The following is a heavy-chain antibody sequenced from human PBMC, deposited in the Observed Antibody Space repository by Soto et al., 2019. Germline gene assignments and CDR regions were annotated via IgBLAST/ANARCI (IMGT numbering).Heavy chain of an antibody. CDR1: GFTFISYG. Sequence: VGSLRLSCAAPGFTFISYGMNCFLQSPVKVLEWVSSISDDGTSTYYTDSVKGRFTISRDNSKNTLYLQMNNLRADDTAVYYCAKRVAYSSSSAYLDYWGQGTLVTVSS. J-gene: IGHJ4*02. D-gene: IGHD6-6*01. CDR2: ISDDGTST. CDR3: AKRVAYSSSSAYLDY. V-gene: IGHV3-23*01.